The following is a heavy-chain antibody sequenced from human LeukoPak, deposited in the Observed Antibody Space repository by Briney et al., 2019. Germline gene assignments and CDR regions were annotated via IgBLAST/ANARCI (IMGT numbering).Heavy chain of an antibody. CDR1: GGSISSYY. Sequence: SETLSLTCTVSGGSISSYYWSWIRQPPGKGLEWIGYIYYSGSTNYNPSLKSRVTISLDTSKNQFSLKVRSVTAAETAVYYCARYSGSYPVNYWGQGTLVTVSS. CDR3: ARYSGSYPVNY. J-gene: IGHJ4*02. V-gene: IGHV4-59*08. D-gene: IGHD1-26*01. CDR2: IYYSGST.